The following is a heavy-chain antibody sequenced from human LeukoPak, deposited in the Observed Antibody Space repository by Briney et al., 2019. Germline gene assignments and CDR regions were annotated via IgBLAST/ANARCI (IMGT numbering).Heavy chain of an antibody. D-gene: IGHD6-13*01. CDR2: INPNSGGT. CDR1: GYTFTGYY. CDR3: ARGPQYSSSSGLLDY. V-gene: IGHV1-2*04. Sequence: ASVKVPCKASGYTFTGYYMHWVRQAPGQGLEWMGWINPNSGGTNYAQEFQGWVTMTRDTSISTAYMELSRLRSDDTAVYYCARGPQYSSSSGLLDYWGQGTLVTVSS. J-gene: IGHJ4*02.